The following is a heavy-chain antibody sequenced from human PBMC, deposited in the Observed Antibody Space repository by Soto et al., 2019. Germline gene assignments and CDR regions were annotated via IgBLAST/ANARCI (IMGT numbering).Heavy chain of an antibody. CDR2: ISFDEKIQ. J-gene: IGHJ4*02. CDR3: AKVAERSMITFGGVIAD. D-gene: IGHD3-16*02. V-gene: IGHV3-30*18. CDR1: GFTFNTYG. Sequence: QVQLVESGGGVVQPGRTLRLSCAASGFTFNTYGMHWVRQAPGKGLEWVAVISFDEKIQYYADSVKGRFTISRDNSKNTMSLQMDSLRPEYTAVYYCAKVAERSMITFGGVIADWGQGTLVTVSS.